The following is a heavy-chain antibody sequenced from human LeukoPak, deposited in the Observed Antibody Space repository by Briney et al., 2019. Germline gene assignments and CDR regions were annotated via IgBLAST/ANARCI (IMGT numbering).Heavy chain of an antibody. CDR2: IYYSGST. D-gene: IGHD5-18*01. CDR3: ARGSGYSYGYPFDY. Sequence: SETLSLTCTVSGGSLTNYYWSWIRQPPGKGLEWIGYIYYSGSTNYNPSLKSRVTMSVDTSKNQFSLKLTSVSAADTAVYYCARGSGYSYGYPFDYWGQGTLVTVSS. CDR1: GGSLTNYY. J-gene: IGHJ4*02. V-gene: IGHV4-59*12.